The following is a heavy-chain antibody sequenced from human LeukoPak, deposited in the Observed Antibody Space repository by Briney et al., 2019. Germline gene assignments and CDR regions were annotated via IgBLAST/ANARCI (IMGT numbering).Heavy chain of an antibody. D-gene: IGHD1-26*01. CDR3: ARDRIRGELPFDY. J-gene: IGHJ4*02. CDR1: GYTFTDYY. CDR2: INPNSGST. Sequence: ASVKVSCKASGYTFTDYYMHWVRQAPGQGLEWMGWINPNSGSTNYAQKFQGRVTMTRDTSISTAYMELSRLRSDDTAVYYCARDRIRGELPFDYWGQGTLVTVSS. V-gene: IGHV1-2*02.